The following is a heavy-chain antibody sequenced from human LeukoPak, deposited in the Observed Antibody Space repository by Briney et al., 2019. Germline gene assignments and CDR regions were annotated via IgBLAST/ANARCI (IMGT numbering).Heavy chain of an antibody. CDR2: IGSSGSTI. CDR3: ARAGRQLERRRFYYFDY. CDR1: GFTFSDYY. V-gene: IGHV3-11*01. D-gene: IGHD1-1*01. J-gene: IGHJ4*02. Sequence: GGSLRLSCAASGFTFSDYYMSWIRQAPGKGLEWVSYIGSSGSTIYYADSVKGRFTISRDNAKNSLYLQMNSLRAEDTAVYYCARAGRQLERRRFYYFDYWGQGTLVTVSS.